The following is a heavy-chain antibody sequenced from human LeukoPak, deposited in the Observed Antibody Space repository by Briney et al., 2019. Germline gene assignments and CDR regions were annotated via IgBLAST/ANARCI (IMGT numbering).Heavy chain of an antibody. CDR3: ARDTDFWSGYYIRYYYYYMDV. Sequence: GGSLRLSCAASGFTFSDYYMSWIRQAPGKGLEWVSYISSSGSTIYYADSVKGRFTISRDNAKNSLYLQMNSPRAEDTAVYYCARDTDFWSGYYIRYYYYYMDVWGKGTTVTVSS. D-gene: IGHD3-3*01. J-gene: IGHJ6*03. CDR1: GFTFSDYY. V-gene: IGHV3-11*04. CDR2: ISSSGSTI.